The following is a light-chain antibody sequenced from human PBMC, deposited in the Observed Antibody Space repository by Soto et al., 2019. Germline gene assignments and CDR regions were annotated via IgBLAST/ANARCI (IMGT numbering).Light chain of an antibody. V-gene: IGKV1-12*01. Sequence: DIPMTQSPSSVSASVGDRVTITCRASQAISNWLAWYQQKPGKAPKLLISAASNLQGGVPSRFSGSGSGTDFTLTISNLQPEDFATYYCQQSNSFPQTFGQGTKVEIK. CDR2: AAS. CDR3: QQSNSFPQT. J-gene: IGKJ1*01. CDR1: QAISNW.